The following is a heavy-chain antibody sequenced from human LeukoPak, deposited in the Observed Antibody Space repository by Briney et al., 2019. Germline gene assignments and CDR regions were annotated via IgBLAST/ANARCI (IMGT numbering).Heavy chain of an antibody. D-gene: IGHD3-10*01. CDR3: ARDLVRGVIGDI. CDR2: TSAYNGNT. V-gene: IGHV1-18*01. CDR1: GYTFTSYG. J-gene: IGHJ3*02. Sequence: GASVKVSGKAAGYTFTSYGISGVRQAPGQGLEGMGWTSAYNGNTNYAQKLQGRVTMTTDTSTRPAYLELRSLRSADTAVYYCARDLVRGVIGDIWGQGTMVTVSS.